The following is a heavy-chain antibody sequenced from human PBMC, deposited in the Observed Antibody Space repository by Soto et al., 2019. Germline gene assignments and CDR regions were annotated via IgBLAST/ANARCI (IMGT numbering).Heavy chain of an antibody. J-gene: IGHJ4*02. V-gene: IGHV3-23*01. D-gene: IGHD3-22*01. CDR2: ISGSGGST. Sequence: GGSLRLSCAASGFTFSSYAMSWVRQAPGKGLEWVSAISGSGGSTYYADSVRGRFTISSDSSKNTLYLQMNSQRAEDTDVSYCAKARYYYDSRGYLKGGTYLDYWGQGTLVT. CDR3: AKARYYYDSRGYLKGGTYLDY. CDR1: GFTFSSYA.